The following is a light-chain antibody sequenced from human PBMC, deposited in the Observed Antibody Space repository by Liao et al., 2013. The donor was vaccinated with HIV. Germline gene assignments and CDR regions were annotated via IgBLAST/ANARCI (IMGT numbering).Light chain of an antibody. CDR1: NIGSKS. J-gene: IGLJ1*01. CDR3: QLWDSSSDHPYV. V-gene: IGLV3-21*01. Sequence: SYVVTQPPSVSVAPGKTAWITCGGDNIGSKSVHWYQQRPGQAPVLLIYYDRYRPSGIPERFSGSNSGDTATLTISGVEVGDEADYYCQLWDSSSDHPYVFGTGTQVTVL. CDR2: YDR.